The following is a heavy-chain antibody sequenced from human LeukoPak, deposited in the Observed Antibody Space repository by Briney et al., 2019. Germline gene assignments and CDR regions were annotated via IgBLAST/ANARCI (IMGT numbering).Heavy chain of an antibody. V-gene: IGHV3-49*04. Sequence: GGSLRLSCTASGFTFGDYAMSWVRQAPGKGLEWVGFIRSKAYGWTTEYAASVKGRFTISRDDSKSIAYLKMNSLKTEDTAVYYCTREKPEQNPDYYDSSDYFDYWGQGTLVTVSS. CDR2: IRSKAYGWTT. CDR3: TREKPEQNPDYYDSSDYFDY. D-gene: IGHD3-22*01. J-gene: IGHJ4*02. CDR1: GFTFGDYA.